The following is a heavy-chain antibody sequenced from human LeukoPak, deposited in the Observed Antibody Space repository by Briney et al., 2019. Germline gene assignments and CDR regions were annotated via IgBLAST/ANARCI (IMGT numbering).Heavy chain of an antibody. CDR3: AREYYYGSGDNWFDP. D-gene: IGHD3-10*01. CDR1: GFTFKDYY. Sequence: GGSLRLSCAASGFTFKDYYMSWIRQAPGKGLEWVSYISSTGSYTNYADSVKGRFTVSRDNAKNSLYLQMNSLRAEDTAVYYCAREYYYGSGDNWFDPWGQGTLVTVSS. CDR2: ISSTGSYT. V-gene: IGHV3-11*05. J-gene: IGHJ5*02.